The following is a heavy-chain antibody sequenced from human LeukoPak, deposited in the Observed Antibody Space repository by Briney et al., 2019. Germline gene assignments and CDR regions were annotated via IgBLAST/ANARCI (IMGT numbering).Heavy chain of an antibody. CDR3: ARGVPGYCSGTSCYKDYYYMDV. CDR1: GFTFSSYE. V-gene: IGHV3-48*03. J-gene: IGHJ6*03. CDR2: ISSSGSTI. Sequence: GGSLRLSCAASGFTFSSYEMNWVRQAPGKGLEWVSYISSSGSTIYYANSVKGRFTISRDNAKNSLYVQMNSLRAEDTAVYYCARGVPGYCSGTSCYKDYYYMDVWGKGTTVTVSS. D-gene: IGHD2-2*02.